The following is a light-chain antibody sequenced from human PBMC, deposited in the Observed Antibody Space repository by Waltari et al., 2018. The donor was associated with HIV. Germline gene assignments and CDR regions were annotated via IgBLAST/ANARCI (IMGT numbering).Light chain of an antibody. CDR1: QSLLHSNGYNY. V-gene: IGKV2-28*01. J-gene: IGKJ1*01. CDR3: MQTLQTPPWT. Sequence: LVMTQSPLSLPVTSGEPASISCSSRQSLLHSNGYNYLDWYLQKPGQSPQLLIYLGSNRASGVPDRFSGSGSGTDFTLKISRVEAEDFGVYYCMQTLQTPPWTFGQGSRVEIK. CDR2: LGS.